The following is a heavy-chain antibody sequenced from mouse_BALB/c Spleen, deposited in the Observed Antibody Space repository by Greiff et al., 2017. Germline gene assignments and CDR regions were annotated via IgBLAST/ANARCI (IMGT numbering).Heavy chain of an antibody. Sequence: VQLKQPGAELVMPGASVKLSCTASGFNIKDTYMHWVKQRPEQGLEWIGRIDPANGNTKYDPKFQGKATITADTSSNTAYLQLSSLTSEDTAVYYCASCYYGSSYAMDYWGQGTSVTVSS. D-gene: IGHD1-1*01. CDR2: IDPANGNT. CDR1: GFNIKDTY. CDR3: ASCYYGSSYAMDY. V-gene: IGHV14-3*02. J-gene: IGHJ4*01.